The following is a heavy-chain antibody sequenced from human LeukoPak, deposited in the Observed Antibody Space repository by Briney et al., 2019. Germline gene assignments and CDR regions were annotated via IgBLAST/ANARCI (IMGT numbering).Heavy chain of an antibody. CDR2: ITHRGST. Sequence: EPSETLSLTCAVYGGSFSGHYWSWIRQPPGKGLEGLGEITHRGSTTYNPSLKSRVTMSVDTSKNQFSLKLRSVTAADTAVYYCARVAQKLERIAVAGTSEWRANWYFDLWGRGTLVTVSS. V-gene: IGHV4-34*10. D-gene: IGHD6-19*01. CDR3: ARVAQKLERIAVAGTSEWRANWYFDL. CDR1: GGSFSGHY. J-gene: IGHJ2*01.